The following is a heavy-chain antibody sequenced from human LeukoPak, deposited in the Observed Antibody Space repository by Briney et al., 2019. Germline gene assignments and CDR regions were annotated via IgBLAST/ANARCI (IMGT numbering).Heavy chain of an antibody. D-gene: IGHD3-10*01. CDR3: ARNVLLWFGEFLYFDY. V-gene: IGHV4-39*01. CDR2: IYYSGST. Sequence: KPSETLSLTCTVSGGSISSSSYYWGWIRQPPGKGLEWIGSIYYSGSTYYNPSPKSRVTISVDTSKNQFSLKLSSVTAADTAVYYCARNVLLWFGEFLYFDYWGQGTLVTVSS. CDR1: GGSISSSSYY. J-gene: IGHJ4*02.